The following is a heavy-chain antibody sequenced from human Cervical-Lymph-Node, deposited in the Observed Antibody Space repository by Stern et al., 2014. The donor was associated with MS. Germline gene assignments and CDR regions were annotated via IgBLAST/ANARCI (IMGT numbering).Heavy chain of an antibody. Sequence: VQLVQSGAEVKKPGASVKVSCKTSGYTFTSYYINWVRQAPGQGLEWMGIISYSSGGTTYAQMFQARVAMTRNTSANTIYMELSSLRSEDTAVYYFTRSGDYYDSSSAGSFDNWGQGTLVPVS. D-gene: IGHD3-22*01. CDR1: GYTFTSYY. J-gene: IGHJ4*02. CDR2: ISYSSGGT. V-gene: IGHV1-46*03. CDR3: TRSGDYYDSSSAGSFDN.